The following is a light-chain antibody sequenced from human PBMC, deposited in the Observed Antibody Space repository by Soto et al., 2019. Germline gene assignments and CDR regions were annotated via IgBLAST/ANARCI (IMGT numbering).Light chain of an antibody. Sequence: DIQMTQSPSTLSTSVGDRVTITCRASQSISSWLAWYQQKPGKAPKLLIYMASTLESGVPLRLSGSGSGTEFTLPISSLQPDDFANYYCQHYNSYSRAFGQGTKVEVK. V-gene: IGKV1-5*03. CDR2: MAS. CDR3: QHYNSYSRA. J-gene: IGKJ1*01. CDR1: QSISSW.